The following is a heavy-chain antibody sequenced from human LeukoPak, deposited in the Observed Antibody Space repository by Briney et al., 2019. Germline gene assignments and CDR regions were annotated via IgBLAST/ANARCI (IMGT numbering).Heavy chain of an antibody. J-gene: IGHJ4*02. CDR2: IYYSGST. Sequence: SQTLSLTCTVSGGSISSGGYYWSWIRQHPGKGLEWIGYIYYSGSTYYNPSLKSRVTISVDTSKNQFSLKLSSVTAADTAVYYCAREGSLAAAGTMGYYFDYWGQGTLVTVSS. D-gene: IGHD6-13*01. CDR1: GGSISSGGYY. V-gene: IGHV4-31*03. CDR3: AREGSLAAAGTMGYYFDY.